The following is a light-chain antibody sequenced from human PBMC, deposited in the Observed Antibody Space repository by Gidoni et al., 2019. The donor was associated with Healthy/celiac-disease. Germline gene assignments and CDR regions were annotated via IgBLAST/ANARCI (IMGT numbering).Light chain of an antibody. V-gene: IGLV2-14*01. CDR2: DVS. CDR1: SSDVGGYNY. Sequence: QSALTQPASVSGSPGQSITLSCTGTSSDVGGYNYVSWYQQHPGKAPKLMIYDVSNRPSGVSNRFSGSKSGNTASLTISVLQAEDEADYYCSSYTSSSVVFGGGTKLTVL. CDR3: SSYTSSSVV. J-gene: IGLJ2*01.